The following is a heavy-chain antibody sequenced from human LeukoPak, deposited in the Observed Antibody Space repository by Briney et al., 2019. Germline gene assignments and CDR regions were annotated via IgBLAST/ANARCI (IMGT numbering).Heavy chain of an antibody. D-gene: IGHD3-22*01. CDR1: GGSISSYY. V-gene: IGHV4-4*07. CDR2: TYSSGST. J-gene: IGHJ4*02. CDR3: AREEGTYYFDGSGYFAY. Sequence: SETLSLTCTVSGGSISSYYWSWIRQPAGKGLEWIGRTYSSGSTNYNPSLKSRGTMSVDTSKNQFSLKLSSVTAADTAVYYCAREEGTYYFDGSGYFAYGGQGTVVTVSS.